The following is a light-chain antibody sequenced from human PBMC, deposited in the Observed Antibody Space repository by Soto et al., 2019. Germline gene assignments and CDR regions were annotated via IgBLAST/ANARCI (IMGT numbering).Light chain of an antibody. J-gene: IGKJ1*01. V-gene: IGKV1-5*03. Sequence: DIQMTQSRSSVSASVGDRGTITCRASQGINIWLAWYQQKPGKAPKLLIYETSSLEDGVPSRFSGSGSGTDLSLTISSLQPVDFATYYCQQYTGYSQWTFGPGTKVDI. CDR2: ETS. CDR3: QQYTGYSQWT. CDR1: QGINIW.